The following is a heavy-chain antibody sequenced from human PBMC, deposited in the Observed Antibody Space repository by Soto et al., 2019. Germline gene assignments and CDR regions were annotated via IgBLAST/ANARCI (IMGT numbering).Heavy chain of an antibody. D-gene: IGHD6-19*01. CDR1: GDSVSSNTAA. J-gene: IGHJ4*02. Sequence: QALSLPSVISGDSVSSNTAAWNLIRSSPSRGLEWLGRTYYRSNWRHDYAVSVKSRITVNPDTSKNHFSLQLNSVTPDDTAVYYCARGVAGSGFDLWGQGAQVTVSS. V-gene: IGHV6-1*01. CDR2: TYYRSNWRH. CDR3: ARGVAGSGFDL.